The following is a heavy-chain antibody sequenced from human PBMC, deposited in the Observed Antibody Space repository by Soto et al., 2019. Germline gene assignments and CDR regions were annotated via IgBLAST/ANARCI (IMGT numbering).Heavy chain of an antibody. V-gene: IGHV3-30-3*01. D-gene: IGHD6-13*01. CDR3: ARDRSSSWYALYYFDY. CDR1: GFTFSSYA. CDR2: ISYDGSNK. J-gene: IGHJ4*02. Sequence: QVQLVESGGGVVQPGRSLRLSCAASGFTFSSYAMHWVRQAPGKGLEWVAVISYDGSNKYYADSVKGRFTISRGNSKNTLYLQMNSLRAEDTAVYYCARDRSSSWYALYYFDYWGQGTLVTVSS.